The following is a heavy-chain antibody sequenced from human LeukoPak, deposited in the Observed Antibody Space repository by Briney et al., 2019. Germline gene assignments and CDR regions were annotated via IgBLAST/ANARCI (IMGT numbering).Heavy chain of an antibody. Sequence: GGSLRLSCAASGFTFSSYAMSWVRQAPGKGLEWVSAISGSGGSTYYADSVKGGFTNSRDNSKNTLYLQINSLRAEDTAVYYCAKETGGYSYGLDWFDPWGQGTLVSVSS. CDR1: GFTFSSYA. CDR2: ISGSGGST. J-gene: IGHJ5*02. D-gene: IGHD5-18*01. V-gene: IGHV3-23*01. CDR3: AKETGGYSYGLDWFDP.